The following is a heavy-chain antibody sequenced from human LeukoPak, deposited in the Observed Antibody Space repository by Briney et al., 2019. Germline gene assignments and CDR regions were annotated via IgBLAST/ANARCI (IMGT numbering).Heavy chain of an antibody. CDR3: ARGLRDIVVVPAAYFDY. V-gene: IGHV3-53*01. CDR2: LYSGGTT. CDR1: GFTVSSTY. D-gene: IGHD2-2*01. J-gene: IGHJ4*02. Sequence: GGSLRLSCAASGFTVSSTYMSWVRQAPGKGLEWVSVLYSGGTTYYADSVKGRFTISRDNSKNTLYLQMNSLRAEDTAVYYCARGLRDIVVVPAAYFDYWGQGTLVTVSS.